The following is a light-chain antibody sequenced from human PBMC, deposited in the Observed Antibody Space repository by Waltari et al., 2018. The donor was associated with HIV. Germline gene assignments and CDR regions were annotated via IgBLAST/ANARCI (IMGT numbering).Light chain of an antibody. CDR2: KTS. Sequence: DIQMTQSPSTLSASVGDRVTITCRSSQSISTWLAWYQQQPGRAPKLLIYKTSSVHSGVPARFSGSGSGTEFSLTISSLQADDFTAYYCQQYHSYSLTFGQGTRLEMK. CDR3: QQYHSYSLT. V-gene: IGKV1-5*03. CDR1: QSISTW. J-gene: IGKJ5*01.